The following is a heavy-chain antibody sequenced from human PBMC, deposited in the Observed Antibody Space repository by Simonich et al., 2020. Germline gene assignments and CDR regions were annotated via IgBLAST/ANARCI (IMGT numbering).Heavy chain of an antibody. V-gene: IGHV4-34*01. CDR1: GGSFSGYY. Sequence: QVQLQQWGAGLLKPSETLSLTCAVYGGSFSGYYWSWIRQPPGKGLGWIGEINHSGSTSSNPSLKSGVTISGGTSKNQFSRKLCSVTAADTAVYYCARCGLVNYDILTGYHNWFDPWGQGTLVTVSS. CDR2: INHSGST. J-gene: IGHJ5*02. CDR3: ARCGLVNYDILTGYHNWFDP. D-gene: IGHD3-9*01.